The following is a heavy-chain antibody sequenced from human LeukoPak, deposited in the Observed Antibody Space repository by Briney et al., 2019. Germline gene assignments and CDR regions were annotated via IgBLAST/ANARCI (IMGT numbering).Heavy chain of an antibody. CDR1: GFTFSTYW. V-gene: IGHV3-7*01. Sequence: PPRSLRLSCAASGFTFSTYWMAWVRQAPGKGLEWVANIKGDESARHQADSVKGRFTISRDNTQNSVYLQMSSLRGEDTAVYYCARDVVGSLDYWGQGTLVTVSS. CDR3: ARDVVGSLDY. J-gene: IGHJ4*02. D-gene: IGHD1-26*01. CDR2: IKGDESAR.